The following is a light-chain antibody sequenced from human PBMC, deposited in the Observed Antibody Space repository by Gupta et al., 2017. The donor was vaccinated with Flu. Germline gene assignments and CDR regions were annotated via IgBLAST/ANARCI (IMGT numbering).Light chain of an antibody. CDR1: SSDVGGYNY. Sequence: SALPQPASVSGSPGPSITISCTGTSSDVGGYNYVSWYQQHPGKAPKLMIYEVSNRPSGVANRFSGSKSGNTASLTISGLQAEEEADYYCSSYTSSSTLYVFGTGTKVTVL. V-gene: IGLV2-14*01. CDR3: SSYTSSSTLYV. J-gene: IGLJ1*01. CDR2: EVS.